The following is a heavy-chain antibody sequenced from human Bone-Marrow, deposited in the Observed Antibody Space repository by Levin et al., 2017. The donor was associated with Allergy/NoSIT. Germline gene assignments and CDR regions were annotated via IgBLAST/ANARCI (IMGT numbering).Heavy chain of an antibody. CDR1: GGSISSSSYY. CDR3: ASQGYRDYGLHFES. Sequence: KPSETLSLTCTVSGGSISSSSYYWGWIRPPPGKGLEWIGSIYYSGSTSYNPSLKSRVTISVDTSKNQLSLKLSSVTAADTSVYYCASQGYRDYGLHFESWGQGTQVTVSS. CDR2: IYYSGST. J-gene: IGHJ4*02. D-gene: IGHD4-17*01. V-gene: IGHV4-39*01.